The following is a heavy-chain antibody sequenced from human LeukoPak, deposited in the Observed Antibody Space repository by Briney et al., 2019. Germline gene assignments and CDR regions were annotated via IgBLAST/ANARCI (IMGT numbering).Heavy chain of an antibody. J-gene: IGHJ4*02. CDR2: IYYSGSA. CDR3: ARLNGVMDYFDY. Sequence: PSETLSLTCTVSGDSMSSSSYYWGWIRQPPGKGLEGIGNIYYSGSAHYNPSLKSRVTISVDMSKNQFSLRLSSVTTADTAEFYCARLNGVMDYFDYWGQGTLVTVSS. CDR1: GDSMSSSSYY. V-gene: IGHV4-39*01. D-gene: IGHD2-8*01.